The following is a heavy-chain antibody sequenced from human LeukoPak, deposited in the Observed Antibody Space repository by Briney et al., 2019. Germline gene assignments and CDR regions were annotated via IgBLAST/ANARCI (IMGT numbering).Heavy chain of an antibody. D-gene: IGHD3-22*01. CDR3: TTDHMNYYDSISDSFFDY. J-gene: IGHJ4*02. CDR2: IKSKTDGGTT. V-gene: IGHV3-15*01. Sequence: GGSLRLSCAASGFTFSNAWMSWVRQAPGKGLEWVGRIKSKTDGGTTDYAAPVKGRFTISRDDSKNTLYLQMNSLKTEDTAVYYCTTDHMNYYDSISDSFFDYWGQGTLVTVSS. CDR1: GFTFSNAW.